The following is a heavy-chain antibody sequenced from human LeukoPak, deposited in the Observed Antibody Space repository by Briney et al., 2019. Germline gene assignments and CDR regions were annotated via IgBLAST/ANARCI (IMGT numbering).Heavy chain of an antibody. J-gene: IGHJ6*02. D-gene: IGHD5-18*01. V-gene: IGHV3-7*01. CDR1: GFTFSSYW. CDR3: ARASEGYSYGPYYYYGMDV. Sequence: GGSLRLSCAASGFTFSSYWMSWVRQAPGKGLEWVANIKQDGSEKYYVGSVKGRFTISRDNAKNSLYLQMNSLRAEDTAVYYCARASEGYSYGPYYYYGMDVWGQGTTVTVSS. CDR2: IKQDGSEK.